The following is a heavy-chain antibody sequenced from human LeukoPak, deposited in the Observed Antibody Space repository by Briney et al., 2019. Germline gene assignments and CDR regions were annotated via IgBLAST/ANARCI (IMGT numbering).Heavy chain of an antibody. Sequence: AETLSLTCTVSGDSISNYYWNGIRQPPGKGLEWIGYIYNSGSTNYNPSLKSRVTMSVNTSKNQFSLNLSSVTAADTAVYYCARGNKRAIDYWGQGTLVTVSS. V-gene: IGHV4-59*01. J-gene: IGHJ4*02. CDR1: GDSISNYY. CDR3: ARGNKRAIDY. D-gene: IGHD4-23*01. CDR2: IYNSGST.